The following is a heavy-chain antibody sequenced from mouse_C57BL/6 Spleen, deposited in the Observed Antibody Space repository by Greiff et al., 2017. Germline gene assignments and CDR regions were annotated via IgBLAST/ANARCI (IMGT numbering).Heavy chain of an antibody. CDR1: GFTFSDYG. CDR2: ISSGSSTI. D-gene: IGHD2-1*01. CDR3: ASYYGNLYAMDY. Sequence: EVKLVESGGGLVKPGGSLKLSCAASGFTFSDYGMHWVRQAPEKGLEWVAYISSGSSTIYYADTVKGRFTISRDNAKTTLFLQMTSLRSEDTAMYYCASYYGNLYAMDYWGQGTSVTVSS. V-gene: IGHV5-17*01. J-gene: IGHJ4*01.